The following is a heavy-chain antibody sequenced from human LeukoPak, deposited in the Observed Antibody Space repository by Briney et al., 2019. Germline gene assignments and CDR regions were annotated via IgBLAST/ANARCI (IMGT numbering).Heavy chain of an antibody. Sequence: GGSLRLSCAASGFTFSSYWMHWVRQAPGKGLVWVSRINKDGGSTTYADSVKGRFTISRDKAENTRYLQLSSLRGEDTAVYYCARPKDPGDSVVAFDSWGQGTLVTVSS. V-gene: IGHV3-74*01. D-gene: IGHD4-17*01. CDR1: GFTFSSYW. J-gene: IGHJ4*02. CDR3: ARPKDPGDSVVAFDS. CDR2: INKDGGST.